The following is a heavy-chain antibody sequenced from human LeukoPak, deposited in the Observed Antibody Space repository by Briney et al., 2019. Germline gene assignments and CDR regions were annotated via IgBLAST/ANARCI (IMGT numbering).Heavy chain of an antibody. V-gene: IGHV3-74*01. CDR1: GFTFSKYW. D-gene: IGHD2-2*01. Sequence: GGSLRLSCAASGFTFSKYWMHWVRQAPGKGLVWVSRIYIDGTGIVYAGSVKGRFIISRDNAKNTLYLQMNSLRAEDTAVYYCATNAIVVVPAAIPSAGYWGQGTLVTVSS. J-gene: IGHJ4*02. CDR3: ATNAIVVVPAAIPSAGY. CDR2: IYIDGTGI.